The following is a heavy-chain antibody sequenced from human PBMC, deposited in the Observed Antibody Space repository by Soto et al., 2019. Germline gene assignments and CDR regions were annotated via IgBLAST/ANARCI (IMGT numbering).Heavy chain of an antibody. V-gene: IGHV4-59*01. CDR2: ISYSGNT. Sequence: LSLTCTVSGGSIISGYWSWIRQPPGKGLEWIGYISYSGNTNYNPSLKSRVTMSVDTPKNQFSLRLSSVTTADTAVYYCAGLRGYASSPIDYWGQGTLVTVSS. CDR1: GGSIISGY. J-gene: IGHJ4*02. D-gene: IGHD5-12*01. CDR3: AGLRGYASSPIDY.